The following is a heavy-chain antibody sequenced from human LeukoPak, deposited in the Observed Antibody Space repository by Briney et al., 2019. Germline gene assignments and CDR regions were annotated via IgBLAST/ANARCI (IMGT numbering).Heavy chain of an antibody. Sequence: GGSLRLSCAASGFTFSSYWMHWVRQVPGKGLVWVSRINPGGSSTTYADSVKGRFTISRDNAKNTLYLQMNSLRAEDTAVYHCARSNQADDYWGQGTLVTVSS. CDR2: INPGGSST. V-gene: IGHV3-74*01. D-gene: IGHD4-11*01. J-gene: IGHJ4*02. CDR3: ARSNQADDY. CDR1: GFTFSSYW.